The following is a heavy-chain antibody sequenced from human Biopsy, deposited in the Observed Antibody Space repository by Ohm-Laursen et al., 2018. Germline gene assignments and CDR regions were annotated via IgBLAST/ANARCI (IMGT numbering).Heavy chain of an antibody. D-gene: IGHD6-19*01. J-gene: IGHJ4*02. CDR3: VKSAYSSGFWEASDY. V-gene: IGHV3-9*01. CDR2: ISWSSGTI. CDR1: GFRFDDYA. Sequence: SLRLSCAASGFRFDDYAMQWVRQAPGKSLEWVSGISWSSGTIGYADSVKGRFTVSRDNAKNSLFLQMNSLKVEDTALYYCVKSAYSSGFWEASDYWGQGTLVTVSS.